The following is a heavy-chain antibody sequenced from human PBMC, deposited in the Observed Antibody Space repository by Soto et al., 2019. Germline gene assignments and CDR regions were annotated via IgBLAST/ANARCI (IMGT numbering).Heavy chain of an antibody. CDR1: GGSISSSSYY. D-gene: IGHD3-22*01. CDR3: ARGKTYYYDSSGLD. V-gene: IGHV4-39*01. Sequence: SETLSLTCNVSGGSISSSSYYWVWIRQPPGKGLEWSGSIYYSGSTYYNQSLKCRVAISVDTSKNQYALKLSSVTAADTAVYYCARGKTYYYDSSGLDWGQGTLVTVSS. CDR2: IYYSGST. J-gene: IGHJ4*02.